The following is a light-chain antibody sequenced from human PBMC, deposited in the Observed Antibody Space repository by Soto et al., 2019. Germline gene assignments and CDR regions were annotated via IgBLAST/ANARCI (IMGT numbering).Light chain of an antibody. CDR3: QQYNSHLFT. J-gene: IGKJ3*01. V-gene: IGKV1-5*01. CDR1: QSINNW. Sequence: DIQMTQSPSTLSASLGDRVTITCRASQSINNWLAWYQQKPGKAPKLLIYDAASLESGVPSRFSGSGSGTEFTLTISSLQPDEFAIYYCQQYNSHLFTFGPGPRVDIK. CDR2: DAA.